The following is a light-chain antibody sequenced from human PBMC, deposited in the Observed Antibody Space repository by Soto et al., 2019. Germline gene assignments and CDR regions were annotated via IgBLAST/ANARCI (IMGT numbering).Light chain of an antibody. V-gene: IGLV1-51*01. CDR3: GSWDSSLSAYV. CDR2: DDN. J-gene: IGLJ1*01. CDR1: SSNIGGNS. Sequence: QFVLAQPPSVSAAPGQKVTISCSGSSSNIGGNSVSWYQQLPGTAPKLLIYDDNKRPSGIPDRFSGSKSGTSATLGITGFQTGDEADYYRGSWDSSLSAYVFGTGTNVTVL.